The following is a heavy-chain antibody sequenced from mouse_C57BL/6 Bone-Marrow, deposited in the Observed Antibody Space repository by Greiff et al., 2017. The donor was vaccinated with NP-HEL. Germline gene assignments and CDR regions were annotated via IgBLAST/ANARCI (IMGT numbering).Heavy chain of an antibody. V-gene: IGHV1-72*01. CDR1: GYTFTSYW. Sequence: QVQLKQPGAELVKPGASVKLSCKASGYTFTSYWMHWVKQRPGRGLEWIGRIDPNSGGTKYNEKFKSKATLTVDKPSSTAYMQLSSLTSEDSAVYYCARHPLGGSSYYFDYWGQGTTLTVSS. CDR2: IDPNSGGT. D-gene: IGHD1-1*01. CDR3: ARHPLGGSSYYFDY. J-gene: IGHJ2*01.